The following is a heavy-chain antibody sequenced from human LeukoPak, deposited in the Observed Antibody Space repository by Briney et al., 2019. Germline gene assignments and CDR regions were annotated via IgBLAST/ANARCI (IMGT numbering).Heavy chain of an antibody. V-gene: IGHV1-2*02. CDR2: INPNSGGT. CDR3: ARRRSNSGSYDY. Sequence: GASVKVSCKASGYTFTGYYMHWVRQAPGQGLEWMGWINPNSGGTNYAQKFQGRVTMTRDTSISTAYMELSRLRSDDTAMYYCARRRSNSGSYDYWGQGTLVTVSS. J-gene: IGHJ4*02. CDR1: GYTFTGYY. D-gene: IGHD1-26*01.